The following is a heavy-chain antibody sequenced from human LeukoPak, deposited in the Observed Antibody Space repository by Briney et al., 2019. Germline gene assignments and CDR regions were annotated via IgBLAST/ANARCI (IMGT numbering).Heavy chain of an antibody. CDR3: ATQYGSSWRDYFDY. J-gene: IGHJ4*02. Sequence: GGSLRLSCAASGFTFSSYAMSWVRQAPGKGLEWVSAFSGSGAGTYSADSVKGRFTVSRDNSKNTLCLQMINLRAEDTAVYYCATQYGSSWRDYFDYWGQGTLVTVSS. CDR2: FSGSGAGT. CDR1: GFTFSSYA. V-gene: IGHV3-23*01. D-gene: IGHD6-13*01.